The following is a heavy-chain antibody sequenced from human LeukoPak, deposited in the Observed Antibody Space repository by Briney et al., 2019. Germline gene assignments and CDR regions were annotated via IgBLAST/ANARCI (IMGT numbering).Heavy chain of an antibody. J-gene: IGHJ4*02. CDR2: ISNSGTTI. CDR1: GFSFSDSY. V-gene: IGHV3-11*01. CDR3: ARRRLGGTAEY. Sequence: GGSLRLSCAASGFSFSDSYMSWSRQAPGKGLEWVSYISNSGTTIAYADSVKGRFTISRDNAKNSLYLQMNNLRAEDTAVYYCARRRLGGTAEYWGQGTLVTVSS. D-gene: IGHD1-26*01.